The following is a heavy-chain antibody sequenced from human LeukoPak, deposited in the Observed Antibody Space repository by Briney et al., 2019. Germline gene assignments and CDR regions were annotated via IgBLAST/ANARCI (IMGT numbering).Heavy chain of an antibody. CDR1: GFSFDDYG. V-gene: IGHV3-20*04. CDR3: ARDWGAAAGTRFDY. CDR2: INGKGDST. D-gene: IGHD6-13*01. J-gene: IGHJ4*02. Sequence: SGGSLRLSCAGSGFSFDDYGMSWVRQGPGKGLEWVAAINGKGDSTAYADAVRGRFSISRDNAKNSLYLQMNSLRAEDTALYYCARDWGAAAGTRFDYWGQGTLVTVSS.